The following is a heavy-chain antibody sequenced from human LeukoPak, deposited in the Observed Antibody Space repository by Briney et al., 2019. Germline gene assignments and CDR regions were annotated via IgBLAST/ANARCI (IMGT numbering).Heavy chain of an antibody. CDR2: ISGSGGST. Sequence: GGSLRLSCAASGFTFSSYAMSWVRQAPGKGLEGVSAISGSGGSTYYADSVKGRFTISRDNSKNTLYLQMNSLRAEDTALYYCAKDSQSTVTTWFDPWGQGTLVTVSS. CDR3: AKDSQSTVTTWFDP. J-gene: IGHJ5*02. CDR1: GFTFSSYA. V-gene: IGHV3-23*01. D-gene: IGHD4-11*01.